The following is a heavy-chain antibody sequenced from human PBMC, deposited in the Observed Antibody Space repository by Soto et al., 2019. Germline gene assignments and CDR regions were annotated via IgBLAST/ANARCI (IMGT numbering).Heavy chain of an antibody. CDR1: GFIFNDYA. Sequence: EVQLVESGGGLVQPGRSLRLSCTASGFIFNDYAMYWVRQAPGKGLEWVSGINWNSGNIGYADSVKGRFTISRDNAKNSLYLQMISLRPEDTALYYCATTSSMILVISHFDYWGQGTLVTVSS. D-gene: IGHD3-22*01. CDR3: ATTSSMILVISHFDY. CDR2: INWNSGNI. V-gene: IGHV3-9*01. J-gene: IGHJ4*02.